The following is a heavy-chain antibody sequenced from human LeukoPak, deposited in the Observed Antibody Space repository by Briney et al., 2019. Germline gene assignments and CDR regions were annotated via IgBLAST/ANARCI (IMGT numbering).Heavy chain of an antibody. Sequence: SETLSLTCAVYGGSFSGYYWSWIRQPPGKGLEWIGEINHSGSTNYNPSLKSRVTISVDTSKNQFSLKLSSVTAADTAVYYCARSRMITFGEVIVPEYYFDYWGQGTLVTVSS. V-gene: IGHV4-34*01. CDR2: INHSGST. D-gene: IGHD3-16*02. CDR3: ARSRMITFGEVIVPEYYFDY. CDR1: GGSFSGYY. J-gene: IGHJ4*02.